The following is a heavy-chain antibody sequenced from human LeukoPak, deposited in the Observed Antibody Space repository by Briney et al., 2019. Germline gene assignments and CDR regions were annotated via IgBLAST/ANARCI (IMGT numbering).Heavy chain of an antibody. Sequence: GGSLRLSCAASGFTFSSYAMSWVRQAPGKGLEWVSAISGSGGSTYYADSVKGRFTISRDNSKNTLYMQMNSLRAEDTAVYYCAKSHDSGWYYLDSWGQGTLVTVSS. V-gene: IGHV3-23*01. CDR1: GFTFSSYA. CDR3: AKSHDSGWYYLDS. D-gene: IGHD6-19*01. J-gene: IGHJ4*02. CDR2: ISGSGGST.